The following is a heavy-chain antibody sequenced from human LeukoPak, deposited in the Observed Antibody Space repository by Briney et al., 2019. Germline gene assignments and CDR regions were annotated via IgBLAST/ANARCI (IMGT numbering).Heavy chain of an antibody. J-gene: IGHJ4*02. CDR3: ALQAAGTGS. CDR1: GGTFSSYA. V-gene: IGHV1-69*06. D-gene: IGHD6-13*01. CDR2: IIPIFGTA. Sequence: GASVKVSCKASGGTFSSYAISWVRQAPGQGLEWMGGIIPIFGTANYAQKFQGGVTITADKSTSTAYMELSSLRSEDTAVYYCALQAAGTGSWGQGTLVTVSS.